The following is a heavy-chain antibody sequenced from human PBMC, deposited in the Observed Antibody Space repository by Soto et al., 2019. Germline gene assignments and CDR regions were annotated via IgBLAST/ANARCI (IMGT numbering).Heavy chain of an antibody. V-gene: IGHV3-33*01. CDR1: GFTFRIYS. J-gene: IGHJ3*02. D-gene: IGHD3-16*01. Sequence: QVQLVESGGGVVQPGRSLRLSCAASGFTFRIYSMHWVRQSPGKGLEWVAVMWYDGTNKYYGESVKGRFTISRDNPENTLYLHMNSLRVEDTAVYYCARDATFGTKGGSFDIWGHGTLVTVSS. CDR2: MWYDGTNK. CDR3: ARDATFGTKGGSFDI.